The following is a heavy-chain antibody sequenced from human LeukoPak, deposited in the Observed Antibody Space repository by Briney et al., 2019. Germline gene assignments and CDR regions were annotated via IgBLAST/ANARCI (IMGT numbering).Heavy chain of an antibody. D-gene: IGHD6-19*01. CDR1: GFTFSSYD. Sequence: GGSLRLSCAASGFTFSSYDMHWVRQATGKGLEWVSAIGTAGDTYYPGSVKGRFTISRENAKNSLYLQMNSLRAGDTAVYYCARGSLFGIAVAGPLDYWGQGTLVTVSS. V-gene: IGHV3-13*01. CDR3: ARGSLFGIAVAGPLDY. J-gene: IGHJ4*02. CDR2: IGTAGDT.